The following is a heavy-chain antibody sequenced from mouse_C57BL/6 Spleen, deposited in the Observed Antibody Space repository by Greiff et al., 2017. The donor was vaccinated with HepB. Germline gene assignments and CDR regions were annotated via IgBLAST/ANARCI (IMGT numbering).Heavy chain of an antibody. D-gene: IGHD1-1*01. CDR2: IRLKSDNYAT. J-gene: IGHJ3*01. CDR3: TVEDYYGPEWFAY. Sequence: EVKVEESGGGLVQPGGSMKLSCVASGFTFSNYWMNWVRQSPEKGLEWVAQIRLKSDNYATHYAESVKGRFTISRDDSKSSVYLQMNNLRAEDTGIYYCTVEDYYGPEWFAYWGQGTLVTVSA. CDR1: GFTFSNYW. V-gene: IGHV6-3*01.